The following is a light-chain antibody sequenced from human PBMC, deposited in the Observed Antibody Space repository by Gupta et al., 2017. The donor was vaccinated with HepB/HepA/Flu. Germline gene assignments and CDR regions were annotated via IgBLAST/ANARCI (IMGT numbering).Light chain of an antibody. Sequence: EIVLTQSPGTLSLSLGERATLSCRASQSVSSSYLAWYQQKPGQAPRLLIYGASSRATGIPDRFSGSGSGTDFTLTISRLEPKDFAVYYCQQYGSSPLTFGGGTKVEIK. J-gene: IGKJ4*01. CDR3: QQYGSSPLT. CDR1: QSVSSSY. CDR2: GAS. V-gene: IGKV3-20*01.